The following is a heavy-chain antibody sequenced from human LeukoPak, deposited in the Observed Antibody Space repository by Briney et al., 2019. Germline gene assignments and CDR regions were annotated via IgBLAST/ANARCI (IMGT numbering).Heavy chain of an antibody. J-gene: IGHJ4*02. CDR2: ISGSGGST. Sequence: GGSLRLSCAASGFTFSSYAMSWVRQAPGKGLEWVSAISGSGGSTYYAGSVKGRFTISRDNSKNTLYLQMNSLRAEDTAVYYCAKSYYDSSGYLVELTFDYWGQGTLVTVSS. V-gene: IGHV3-23*01. CDR1: GFTFSSYA. CDR3: AKSYYDSSGYLVELTFDY. D-gene: IGHD3-22*01.